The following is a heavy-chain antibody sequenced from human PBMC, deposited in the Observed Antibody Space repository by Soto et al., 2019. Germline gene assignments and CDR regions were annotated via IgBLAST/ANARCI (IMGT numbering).Heavy chain of an antibody. CDR3: AREYSSSSGYYYYYYGMDV. J-gene: IGHJ6*02. CDR1: GYSFTSYS. D-gene: IGHD6-6*01. Sequence: GESLEISCKGSGYSFTSYSISWVRQRPGKGLEWMERIDPSDSYTNYSPSFQGQVTISADKSISTAYLQWSSRKAPDTAMHYCAREYSSSSGYYYYYYGMDVWGQGTTVTVS. V-gene: IGHV5-10-1*01. CDR2: IDPSDSYT.